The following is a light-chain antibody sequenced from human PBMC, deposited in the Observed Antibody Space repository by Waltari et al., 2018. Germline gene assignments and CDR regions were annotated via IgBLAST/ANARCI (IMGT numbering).Light chain of an antibody. J-gene: IGKJ4*01. CDR2: DAS. CDR3: QQYTNWPLT. CDR1: QSIRST. Sequence: EIVLTQSPATLSVSSGERATLPCWASQSIRSTLAWYQQKPGQAPRLLIYDASTRATGIPVRFSGSGSGTYFTLTISSLQSEDFAVYYCQQYTNWPLTFGG. V-gene: IGKV3D-15*01.